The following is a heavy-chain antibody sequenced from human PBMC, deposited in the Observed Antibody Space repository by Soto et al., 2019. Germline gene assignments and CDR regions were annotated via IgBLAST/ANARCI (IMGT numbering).Heavy chain of an antibody. CDR1: GGSISSSSYY. CDR3: ARHPYGDYISTPYYYYYMDV. J-gene: IGHJ6*03. CDR2: IYYSGST. V-gene: IGHV4-39*01. D-gene: IGHD4-17*01. Sequence: SETLSLTCTGSGGSISSSSYYWGWIRQPPGKGLEWIGSIYYSGSTYYNPSLKSRVTISVDTSKNQFSLKLSSVTAADTAVYYCARHPYGDYISTPYYYYYMDVWGKGTTVTVSS.